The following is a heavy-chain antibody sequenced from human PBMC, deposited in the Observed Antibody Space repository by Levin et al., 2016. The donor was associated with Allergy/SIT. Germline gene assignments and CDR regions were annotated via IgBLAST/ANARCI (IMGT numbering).Heavy chain of an antibody. J-gene: IGHJ5*02. CDR1: GASITNPNFY. V-gene: IGHV4-39*01. Sequence: SETLSLTCTVSGASITNPNFYWGWIRQPPGKGLEWIGNVYYRGGFLADPSLKSRVTISVDTSKNQFSLTLRSVTAADTAVYYCARQEVAYDQWGQGILVTVSS. CDR2: VYYRGGF. D-gene: IGHD3-16*01. CDR3: ARQEVAYDQ.